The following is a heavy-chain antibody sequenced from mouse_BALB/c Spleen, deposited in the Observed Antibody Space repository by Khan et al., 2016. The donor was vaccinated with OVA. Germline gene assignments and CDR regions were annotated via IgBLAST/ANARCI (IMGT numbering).Heavy chain of an antibody. CDR1: GDSISSGY. J-gene: IGHJ3*01. D-gene: IGHD2-14*01. CDR2: TISSGYT. V-gene: IGHV3-8*02. Sequence: EVQLQESGPSLVQPSQTLSLTCSVTGDSISSGYWSWIRKFPGNKLEYMGYTISSGYTYYNPSLKSRISITRHTSKNQYYLQLTSVTTEDTAPYYCARWTDRSAFAYWGQGTLVTVSA. CDR3: ARWTDRSAFAY.